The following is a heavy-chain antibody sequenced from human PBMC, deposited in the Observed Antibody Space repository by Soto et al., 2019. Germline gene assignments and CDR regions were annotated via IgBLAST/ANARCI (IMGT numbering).Heavy chain of an antibody. D-gene: IGHD3-16*01. Sequence: QITLKESGPTLVKPTQTLTLTCTYSGFSLRTTGVGVGWIRQPPGKALEWLGIIYWDDDKRYSPSLKSRLTLTSDISKCQVVLTMTNIGPVDTATYFCAHTWGLPFDYWGPGNLVIVSS. CDR2: IYWDDDK. CDR1: GFSLRTTGVG. V-gene: IGHV2-5*02. J-gene: IGHJ4*02. CDR3: AHTWGLPFDY.